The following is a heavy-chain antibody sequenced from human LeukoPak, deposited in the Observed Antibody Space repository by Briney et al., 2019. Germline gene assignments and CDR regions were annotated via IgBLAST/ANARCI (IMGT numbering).Heavy chain of an antibody. V-gene: IGHV4-59*08. CDR2: IYYSGRT. Sequence: PSETLSLTCTVSGGSITSHYCSWIRQAPAKGLEWIGFIYYSGRTKYNPSLQSRVTISLDTSEKKFSLKVTSVTAADTAVYYCTRLLDNDSSGDPDTFDMWGQGTVVTVSS. D-gene: IGHD3-22*01. CDR1: GGSITSHY. J-gene: IGHJ3*02. CDR3: TRLLDNDSSGDPDTFDM.